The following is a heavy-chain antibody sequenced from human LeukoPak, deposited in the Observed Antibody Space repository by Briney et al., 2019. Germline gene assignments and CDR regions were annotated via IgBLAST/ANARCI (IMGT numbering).Heavy chain of an antibody. CDR3: AGYDYYDSSGKNRFQH. D-gene: IGHD3-22*01. V-gene: IGHV1-46*01. CDR2: INPSGGST. Sequence: ASVKVSCKASGYTFTSYYMHWVRQAPGQGLEWMGIINPSGGSTSYAQKFQGRVTITADKSTSTAYMELSSLRSEDTAVYYCAGYDYYDSSGKNRFQHWGQGTLVTVSS. J-gene: IGHJ1*01. CDR1: GYTFTSYY.